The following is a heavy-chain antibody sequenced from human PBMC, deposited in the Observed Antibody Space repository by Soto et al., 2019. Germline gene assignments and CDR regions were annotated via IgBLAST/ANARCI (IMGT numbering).Heavy chain of an antibody. Sequence: QLVESGGGVVQPGRSLRLSCAASGFTFSDYAMHWVRQAPGKGLEWVAVIWSDGNNKNYGDSVKGRFTISRDISKNTLLLQMNSLRAEDTAIYYCARDGGALPWEVLQHFDYWGQGTLVTVSS. CDR3: ARDGGALPWEVLQHFDY. D-gene: IGHD1-26*01. V-gene: IGHV3-33*01. CDR2: IWSDGNNK. J-gene: IGHJ4*02. CDR1: GFTFSDYA.